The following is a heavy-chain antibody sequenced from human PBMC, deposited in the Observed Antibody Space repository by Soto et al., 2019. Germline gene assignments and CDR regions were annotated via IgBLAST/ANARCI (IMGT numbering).Heavy chain of an antibody. Sequence: QVQLVQSGAEVRKPGSSVKVSCKASGGTFTPYDISWVRHAPGQGLEWMGGVIPLFDATKYAQKFQGRVTITADKSTGTAYMELSSLRSEDTAMYYCARYRSSSWYNGTFYFDSWGQGTLVTVAS. V-gene: IGHV1-69*06. J-gene: IGHJ4*02. D-gene: IGHD6-19*01. CDR3: ARYRSSSWYNGTFYFDS. CDR2: VIPLFDAT. CDR1: GGTFTPYD.